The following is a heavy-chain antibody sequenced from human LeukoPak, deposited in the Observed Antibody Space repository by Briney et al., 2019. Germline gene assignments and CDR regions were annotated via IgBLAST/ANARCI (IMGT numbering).Heavy chain of an antibody. CDR3: ARSGGNYGDYALY. V-gene: IGHV3-74*01. CDR1: GLTFSSHW. J-gene: IGHJ4*02. CDR2: INSDGSST. D-gene: IGHD4-17*01. Sequence: GGSLRLSCAASGLTFSSHWMHWVRQAPGKGLLWVSRINSDGSSTGYADSVKGRFTISRDNAKNTLYLQMNSLRAEDTAVYYCARSGGNYGDYALYWGQGALVTVSS.